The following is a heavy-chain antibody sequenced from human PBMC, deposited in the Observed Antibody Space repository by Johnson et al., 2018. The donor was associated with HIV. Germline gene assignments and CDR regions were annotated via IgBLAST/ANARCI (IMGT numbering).Heavy chain of an antibody. CDR1: GFTFSSYA. CDR3: AKGSAEGAFDI. CDR2: ISYDGTTR. Sequence: QVQLLESGGGVVQPGRSLRLSCAASGFTFSSYAMHWVRQAPGKGLEWVAVISYDGTTRYYADSVKGRFTISRDNSKNTLYLQMNSLRTEDTAVCYCAKGSAEGAFDIWGQGTMVTVSS. V-gene: IGHV3-30-3*01. J-gene: IGHJ3*02.